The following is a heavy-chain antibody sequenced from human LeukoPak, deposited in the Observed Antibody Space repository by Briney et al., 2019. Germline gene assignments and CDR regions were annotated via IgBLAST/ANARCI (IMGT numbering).Heavy chain of an antibody. CDR2: IYYSGST. D-gene: IGHD6-19*01. J-gene: IGHJ4*02. Sequence: SETLSLTCTVSGGSLSSSGSYWGWIRQPPGKGLEWVGNIYYSGSTYYNPSLKSRVTISVDTSKNQFSLKLSSVTAADTALYYCAKDFQWLTGFDYWGQGTLVTVSS. CDR1: GGSLSSSGSY. V-gene: IGHV4-39*02. CDR3: AKDFQWLTGFDY.